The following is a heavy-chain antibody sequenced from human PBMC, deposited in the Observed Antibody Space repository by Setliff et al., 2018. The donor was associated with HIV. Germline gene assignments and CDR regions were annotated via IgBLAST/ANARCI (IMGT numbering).Heavy chain of an antibody. CDR2: IYYSGTP. J-gene: IGHJ3*02. D-gene: IGHD3-9*01. Sequence: SETLSLTCTVSGDSMSSYYWSWLRQSPGKGLEWIGSIYYSGTPYYSPSLNSRVTISLDMSKTQFFLRLISMTAADTAVYYCARLNDWRHTFDIWGQGITVTVSS. CDR3: ARLNDWRHTFDI. V-gene: IGHV4-39*07. CDR1: GDSMSSYY.